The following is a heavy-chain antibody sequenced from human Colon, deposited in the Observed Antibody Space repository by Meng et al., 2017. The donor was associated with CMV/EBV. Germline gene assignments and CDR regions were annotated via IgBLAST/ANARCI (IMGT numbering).Heavy chain of an antibody. CDR3: AREVGIVIGRPIFGLDV. CDR1: GGSVSNGSFY. D-gene: IGHD2/OR15-2a*01. V-gene: IGHV4-61*03. J-gene: IGHJ6*02. Sequence: SETLSLTCSASGGSVSNGSFYWSWLRRAPGKGLEWIGYMYYTGTAYYSPSLKSRVTISVDTSKNHFSLKMTSVTAADTATYYCAREVGIVIGRPIFGLDVWGRGTAVTVSS. CDR2: MYYTGTA.